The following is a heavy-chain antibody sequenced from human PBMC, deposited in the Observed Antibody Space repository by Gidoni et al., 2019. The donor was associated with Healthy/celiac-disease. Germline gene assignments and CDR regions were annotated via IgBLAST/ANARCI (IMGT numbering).Heavy chain of an antibody. J-gene: IGHJ4*02. CDR2: IYHSGRT. CDR1: GYSISSGYY. V-gene: IGHV4-38-2*02. Sequence: QVQLQESGPGLVKPSETLSLTCAVSGYSISSGYYWGWIRQPPGKGLEWIGSIYHSGRTYYNPSLKSRVTISVDTSKNQFSLKLSSVTAAHAAVYYCAREDRYSGTDYWGQGTLVTVSS. CDR3: AREDRYSGTDY. D-gene: IGHD5-12*01.